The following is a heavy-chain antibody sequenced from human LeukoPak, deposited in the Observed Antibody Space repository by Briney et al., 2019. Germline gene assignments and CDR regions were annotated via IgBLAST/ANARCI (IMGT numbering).Heavy chain of an antibody. CDR1: GFAFSTSI. J-gene: IGHJ4*02. CDR3: AKEVTAAGGNFEY. V-gene: IGHV3-30*18. Sequence: GGSLRLSCAASGFAFSTSIRHWVRQAPGKGLEWVAVISYDGNNKYYADSVKGRFTISRDNSKSTLYVQMNSLRAEDTAVYYCAKEVTAAGGNFEYWGQGTLVTVSS. CDR2: ISYDGNNK. D-gene: IGHD6-13*01.